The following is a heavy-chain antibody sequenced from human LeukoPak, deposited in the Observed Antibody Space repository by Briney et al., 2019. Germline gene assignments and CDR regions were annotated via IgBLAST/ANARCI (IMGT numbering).Heavy chain of an antibody. V-gene: IGHV3-21*01. J-gene: IGHJ6*02. CDR2: ISSSSSYI. Sequence: GGSLRLSCAASGFTFSSYSMSWVRQAPGNGLEWVSSISSSSSYIYYADSVKGRFTISRDNAKNSLYLQMNSLRAEDTAVYYCARDSGYYGMDVWGQGTTVTVSS. CDR3: ARDSGYYGMDV. CDR1: GFTFSSYS. D-gene: IGHD3-10*01.